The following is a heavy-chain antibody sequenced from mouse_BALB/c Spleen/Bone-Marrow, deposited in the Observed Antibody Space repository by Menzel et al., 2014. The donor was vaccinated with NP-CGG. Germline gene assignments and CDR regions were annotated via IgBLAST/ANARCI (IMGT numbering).Heavy chain of an antibody. Sequence: EVQLQQSGAELVKPGASVKLSCTASGFNIKDTYMHWVKQRPEQGLKWIGRIYPANGDTKYDPKFQGKATITADTSSNTAYLQLSSLTSEDAAVYYCARYGNGLMDYWGQGTSVTVSS. CDR2: IYPANGDT. CDR1: GFNIKDTY. J-gene: IGHJ4*01. V-gene: IGHV14-3*02. D-gene: IGHD2-1*01. CDR3: ARYGNGLMDY.